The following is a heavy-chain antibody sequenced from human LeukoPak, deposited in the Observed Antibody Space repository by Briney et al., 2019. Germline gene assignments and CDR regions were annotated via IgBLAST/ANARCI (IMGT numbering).Heavy chain of an antibody. CDR3: ARLLGGSSWSLDY. D-gene: IGHD6-13*01. J-gene: IGHJ4*02. CDR2: LSTNSRSL. V-gene: IGHV3-48*04. Sequence: GGSLRLSCAVSGFIFRNYDMNWVRQAPGKGLEWVSYLSTNSRSLHYTNSVKGRFTISRDNAKNTLYLQMDSLRAEDTAVYYCARLLGGSSWSLDYWGQGTLLTVSS. CDR1: GFIFRNYD.